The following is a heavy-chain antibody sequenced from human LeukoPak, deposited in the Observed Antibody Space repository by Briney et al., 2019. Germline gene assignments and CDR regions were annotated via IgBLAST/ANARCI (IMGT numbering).Heavy chain of an antibody. J-gene: IGHJ4*02. V-gene: IGHV4-39*07. CDR2: IYYSGST. CDR3: ARDGRDGLFDY. Sequence: SETLSLTCTVSGGSISSSSFYWGWIRQPPGKGLEWIGSIYYSGSTYYNPSLKSRVTISVDTSKNQFSLKLSSVTAADTAVYYCARDGRDGLFDYWGQGTLVTVSS. CDR1: GGSISSSSFY. D-gene: IGHD5-24*01.